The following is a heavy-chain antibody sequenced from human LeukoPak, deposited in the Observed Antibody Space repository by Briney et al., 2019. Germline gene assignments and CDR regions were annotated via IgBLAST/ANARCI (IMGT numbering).Heavy chain of an antibody. CDR2: ITSSGITI. CDR1: GFTFSDYY. V-gene: IGHV3-11*01. J-gene: IGHJ4*02. CDR3: ARDPLRSTYSYFDY. Sequence: AGSLILSCAASGFTFSDYYMSWIRPPPGKGLGWVCYITSSGITIYYPDSVKSRFTISRDNAKTSLYLQMNSLRAEDTAVYYCARDPLRSTYSYFDYWGQGTLVTVSS. D-gene: IGHD4-17*01.